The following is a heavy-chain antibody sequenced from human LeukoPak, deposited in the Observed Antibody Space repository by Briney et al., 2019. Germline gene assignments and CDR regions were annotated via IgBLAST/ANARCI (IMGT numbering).Heavy chain of an antibody. V-gene: IGHV6-1*01. CDR2: TYYRSKWYN. J-gene: IGHJ3*02. Sequence: SQTLSLTCAISGDSVSSNSAAWNWIRQSPSRGLEWLGRTYYRSKWYNDYAVSVKSRITINPDTSKNQFSLLLNSVTPEDTAVYYCARLTWGYSGYEPAFDIWGQGTMVTVSS. CDR3: ARLTWGYSGYEPAFDI. D-gene: IGHD5-12*01. CDR1: GDSVSSNSAA.